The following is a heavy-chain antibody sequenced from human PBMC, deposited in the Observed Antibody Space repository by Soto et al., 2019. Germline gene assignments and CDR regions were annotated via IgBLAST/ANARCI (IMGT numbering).Heavy chain of an antibody. CDR3: ARDAKYCTNGVCGNWFDP. CDR2: IIPIFGTA. J-gene: IGHJ5*02. V-gene: IGHV1-69*13. D-gene: IGHD2-8*01. Sequence: WASVKVSCKASGGTFSSYAISWVRQAPGQGLEWMGGIIPIFGTANYAQKFQGRVTITADESTSTAYMELSSLRSEDTAVYYCARDAKYCTNGVCGNWFDPWGQGTLVTVSS. CDR1: GGTFSSYA.